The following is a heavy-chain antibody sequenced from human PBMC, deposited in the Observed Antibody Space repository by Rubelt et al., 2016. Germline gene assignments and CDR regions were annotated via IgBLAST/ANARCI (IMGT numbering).Heavy chain of an antibody. V-gene: IGHV4-4*02. CDR1: GGSISSNNW. Sequence: GGSISSNNWWTWLRQPPGKGLEWIGTIYYSGSTYYNPSLKSRVTISLDTPNNQFSLKLSSVTAADTAVYYCARSNRKAASITGWLDPWGQGTLVTVSS. D-gene: IGHD6-13*01. CDR2: IYYSGST. CDR3: ARSNRKAASITGWLDP. J-gene: IGHJ5*02.